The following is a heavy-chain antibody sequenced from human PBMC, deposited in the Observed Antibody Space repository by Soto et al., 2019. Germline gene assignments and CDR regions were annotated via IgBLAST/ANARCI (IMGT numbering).Heavy chain of an antibody. J-gene: IGHJ4*02. CDR3: ARAEEQLVFSQVFDY. CDR2: IYYSGST. Sequence: PSETLSLTCAVSGGSVSSGSYYWSWIRQHPGKGLEWIGYIYYSGSTYYNPSLKSRVTISVDTPKNQFSLRLSSVTAADTAVYYCARAEEQLVFSQVFDYWGQGTLVTVSS. CDR1: GGSVSSGSYY. V-gene: IGHV4-31*11. D-gene: IGHD6-6*01.